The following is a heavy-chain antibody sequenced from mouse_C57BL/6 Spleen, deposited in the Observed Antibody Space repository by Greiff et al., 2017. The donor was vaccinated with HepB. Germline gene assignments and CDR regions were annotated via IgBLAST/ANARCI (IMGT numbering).Heavy chain of an antibody. J-gene: IGHJ2*01. Sequence: VKLQESGPELVKPGASVKISCKASGYAFSSSWMNWVKQRPGKGLEWIGRIYPGDGDTNYNGKFKGKATLTADKSSSTAYMQLSSLTSEDSAVYFCARDYGDYWGQGTTLTVSS. V-gene: IGHV1-82*01. CDR2: IYPGDGDT. CDR3: ARDYGDY. CDR1: GYAFSSSW. D-gene: IGHD1-1*02.